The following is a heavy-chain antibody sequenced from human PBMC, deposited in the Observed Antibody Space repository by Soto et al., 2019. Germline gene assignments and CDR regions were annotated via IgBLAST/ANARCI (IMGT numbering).Heavy chain of an antibody. V-gene: IGHV3-23*01. Sequence: EVQRLEAAGGLVQPGGSLRLSCAASGFTFWSYAMSWVRQAPGKGLEWVSTVNSDGDTTNYADSVKGRFTISRSNSKNTLYLQMTSLRAEDTAIYYCATSIAMAANYWGQGTLVTVSS. CDR3: ATSIAMAANY. D-gene: IGHD6-19*01. CDR2: VNSDGDTT. CDR1: GFTFWSYA. J-gene: IGHJ4*02.